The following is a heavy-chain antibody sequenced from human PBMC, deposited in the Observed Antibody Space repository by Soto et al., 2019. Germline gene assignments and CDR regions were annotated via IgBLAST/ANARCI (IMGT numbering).Heavy chain of an antibody. D-gene: IGHD3-10*01. CDR2: IIPILGIA. CDR1: GGTFSSYT. V-gene: IGHV1-69*02. CDR3: ASTPRWVRGVYYFDY. Sequence: QVQLVQSGAEVKKPGSSVKVSCKASGGTFSSYTISWVRQAPGQGLEWMGRIIPILGIANYAQKFQGRVTITADKSTSTAYMELSSLRSEDTAVYYCASTPRWVRGVYYFDYWGQGTLVTVSS. J-gene: IGHJ4*02.